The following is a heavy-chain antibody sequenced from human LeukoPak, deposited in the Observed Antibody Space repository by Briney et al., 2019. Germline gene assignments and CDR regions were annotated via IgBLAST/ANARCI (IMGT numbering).Heavy chain of an antibody. Sequence: SETLSLTCTVSGGSISSSSYYWGWIRQPPWKGLEWLGSIYYSGSTHYNPSLKSRVTISLDTSKNQFSLRVSSVTSADTAVYYCARGNSGYDYAFDIWGQGTMVTVSS. V-gene: IGHV4-39*07. CDR2: IYYSGST. CDR3: ARGNSGYDYAFDI. J-gene: IGHJ3*02. CDR1: GGSISSSSYY. D-gene: IGHD5-12*01.